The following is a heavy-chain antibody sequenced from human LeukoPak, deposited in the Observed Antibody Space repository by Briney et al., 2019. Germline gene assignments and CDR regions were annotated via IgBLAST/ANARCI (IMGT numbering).Heavy chain of an antibody. D-gene: IGHD3-9*01. CDR1: GFIFDDYG. Sequence: GGSLRLPCAASGFIFDDYGMSWVRQAPGKGLEWVSGINWNGGSTGYADSVKGRFTISRDNAKNSLYLQMNSLRAEDTALYYCARAGLDDYYYYMDVWGKGTTVTVSS. CDR3: ARAGLDDYYYYMDV. V-gene: IGHV3-20*04. CDR2: INWNGGST. J-gene: IGHJ6*03.